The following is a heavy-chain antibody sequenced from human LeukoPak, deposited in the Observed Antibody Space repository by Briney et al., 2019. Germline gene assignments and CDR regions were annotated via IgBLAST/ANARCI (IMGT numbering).Heavy chain of an antibody. Sequence: SQTLSLTCAISGDSVSSNSAAWNWIRQSPSRGLEWLGRTYYRSKWYKDYAVSVKSRITNNPDTSKNQFSLQLNSVTPEDTAVYYCARDSPYYYDSSGHRAIDYWGQGTLVTVSS. V-gene: IGHV6-1*01. D-gene: IGHD3-22*01. J-gene: IGHJ4*02. CDR2: TYYRSKWYK. CDR3: ARDSPYYYDSSGHRAIDY. CDR1: GDSVSSNSAA.